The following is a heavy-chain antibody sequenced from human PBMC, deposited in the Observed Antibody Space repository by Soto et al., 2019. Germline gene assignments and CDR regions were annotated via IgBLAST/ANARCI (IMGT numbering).Heavy chain of an antibody. CDR3: AIDAGIFLWFGELRTSVDGAFDI. CDR2: ISYDGSNK. Sequence: GGSLRLSCAASGFTFSSYAMHWVRQAPGKGLEWVAVISYDGSNKYYADSVKGRFTISRDNSKNTLYLQMNSLRAEDTAVYYCAIDAGIFLWFGELRTSVDGAFDIWGQGTMVTVSS. V-gene: IGHV3-30-3*01. J-gene: IGHJ3*02. CDR1: GFTFSSYA. D-gene: IGHD3-10*01.